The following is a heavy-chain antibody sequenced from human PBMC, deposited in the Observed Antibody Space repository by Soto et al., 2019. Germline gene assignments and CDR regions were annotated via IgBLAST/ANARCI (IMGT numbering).Heavy chain of an antibody. Sequence: GGSLRLSCAASGFTFRSYAMSWVRQAPGKGLEWVSAISGSGGSTYYADSVKGRFTISIDNSKNTLYLQMNSLRAEDTAVYYCAKNIGGNVALDYWGQGTLVTVSS. CDR1: GFTFRSYA. CDR3: AKNIGGNVALDY. V-gene: IGHV3-23*01. CDR2: ISGSGGST. J-gene: IGHJ4*02. D-gene: IGHD1-26*01.